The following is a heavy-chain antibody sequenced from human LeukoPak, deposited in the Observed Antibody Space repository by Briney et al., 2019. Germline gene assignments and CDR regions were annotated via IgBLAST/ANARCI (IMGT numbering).Heavy chain of an antibody. CDR2: ISSSCSTI. D-gene: IGHD3-10*02. J-gene: IGHJ6*04. CDR3: AELGITMIGGV. CDR1: GFTFSSYE. V-gene: IGHV3-48*03. Sequence: GGSLRLSCAASGFTFSSYEMNWVRQAPGKGLEGVSYISSSCSTIDYADSVKGRFTISRDNAKNSLYLQMNSLRAEDTAVYYCAELGITMIGGVWGKGTTVTISS.